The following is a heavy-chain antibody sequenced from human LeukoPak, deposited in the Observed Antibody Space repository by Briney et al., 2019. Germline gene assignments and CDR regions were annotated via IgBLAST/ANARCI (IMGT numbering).Heavy chain of an antibody. D-gene: IGHD3-3*01. V-gene: IGHV4-59*01. Sequence: PSETLSLTCTVSGGSISSYYWSWIRQPPGKGLEWIGYIYYSGSTNYNPSLKSRVTISVDTSKNQFSPKLSSVTAADTAVYYCARAGYDFWSGLEFYGMDVWGQGTTVTVSS. CDR3: ARAGYDFWSGLEFYGMDV. CDR2: IYYSGST. J-gene: IGHJ6*02. CDR1: GGSISSYY.